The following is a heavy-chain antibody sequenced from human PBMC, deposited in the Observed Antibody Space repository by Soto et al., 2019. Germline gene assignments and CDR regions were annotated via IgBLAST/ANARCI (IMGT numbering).Heavy chain of an antibody. D-gene: IGHD3-3*01. J-gene: IGHJ4*02. CDR1: GGSISSYY. CDR2: IYYSGST. V-gene: IGHV4-59*08. CDR3: ARTTIFGVVMVY. Sequence: PSETLSLTCTVSGGSISSYYWSWIRQPPGKGLEWIGYIYYSGSTNYNPSLKSRVTISVDTSKNQFSLKLSSVTAADTAVYYCARTTIFGVVMVYWGQGTLVTVSS.